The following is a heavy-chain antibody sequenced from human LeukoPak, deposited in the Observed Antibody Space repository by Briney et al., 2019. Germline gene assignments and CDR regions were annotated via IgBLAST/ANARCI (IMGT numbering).Heavy chain of an antibody. CDR1: GFTFEDYA. D-gene: IGHD3-10*01. CDR3: AKEGGAVDRVVKFYFYYGMDV. CDR2: ISWNSGSK. V-gene: IGHV3-9*01. Sequence: GRSLRLSCRASGFTFEDYAMHWVRHAPGKGLEWVSGISWNSGSKDYAESVKGRFTISRDNANNSLYLQMNSLRADDTALYYCAKEGGAVDRVVKFYFYYGMDVWGQGTTVTVSS. J-gene: IGHJ6*02.